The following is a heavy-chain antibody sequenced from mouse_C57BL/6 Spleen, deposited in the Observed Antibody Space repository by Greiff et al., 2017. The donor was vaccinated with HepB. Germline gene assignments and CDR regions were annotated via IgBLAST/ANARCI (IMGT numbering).Heavy chain of an antibody. D-gene: IGHD6-1*01. CDR3: TRGDSPMLSMDY. CDR2: ISSGGDYI. V-gene: IGHV5-9-1*02. CDR1: GFTFSSYA. Sequence: EVNVVESGEGLVKPGGSLKLSCAASGFTFSSYAMSWVRQTPEKRLEWVAYISSGGDYIYYADTVKGRFTISRDNARNTLYLQMSSLKSEDTAMYYCTRGDSPMLSMDYWGQGTSVTVSS. J-gene: IGHJ4*01.